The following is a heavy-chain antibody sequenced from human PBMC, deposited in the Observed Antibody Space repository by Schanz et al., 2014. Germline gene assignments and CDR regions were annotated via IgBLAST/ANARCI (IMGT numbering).Heavy chain of an antibody. CDR2: LSEGGGGT. CDR1: GFTLSNYA. J-gene: IGHJ4*02. V-gene: IGHV3-23*04. CDR3: ARKVVATIGGYYDN. D-gene: IGHD5-12*01. Sequence: VQLVESGGGVVQPGRSLRLSCAASGFTLSNYAMSWVRQAPGKGLEWVSALSEGGGGTHYADSVRGRFTISRDNAENTLFLQMNSLRAEDTAVYYCARKVVATIGGYYDNWGQGTLVIVSS.